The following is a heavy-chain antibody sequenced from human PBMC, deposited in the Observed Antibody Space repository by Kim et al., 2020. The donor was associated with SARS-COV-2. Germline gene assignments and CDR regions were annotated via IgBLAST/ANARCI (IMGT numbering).Heavy chain of an antibody. CDR3: VSMDGYSYFDY. CDR1: GGSISSSSYY. CDR2: IYYSGST. V-gene: IGHV4-39*01. J-gene: IGHJ4*02. D-gene: IGHD4-4*01. Sequence: SETLSLTCTVSGGSISSSSYYWGWIRQPPGKGLEWIGSIYYSGSTYYNPSLKSRVTISVDTSKNQFSLKLSSVTAADTAVYYCVSMDGYSYFDYWGQGTLVTVSS.